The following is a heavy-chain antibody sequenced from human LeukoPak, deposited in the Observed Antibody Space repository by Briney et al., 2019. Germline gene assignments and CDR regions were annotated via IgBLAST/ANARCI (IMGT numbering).Heavy chain of an antibody. CDR3: AREGVVMLSHYYNGMDG. CDR1: GFTFSDYY. D-gene: IGHD3-16*01. Sequence: PGGSVTLFCAVSGFTFSDYYMRWIRQAPGEGLEWVSYNRSSGSNILHADSVEGRFTISRDNAKNTLYLKMNSLRAEDTAVYYCAREGVVMLSHYYNGMDGWGQGTTVSVS. J-gene: IGHJ6*02. CDR2: NRSSGSNI. V-gene: IGHV3-11*01.